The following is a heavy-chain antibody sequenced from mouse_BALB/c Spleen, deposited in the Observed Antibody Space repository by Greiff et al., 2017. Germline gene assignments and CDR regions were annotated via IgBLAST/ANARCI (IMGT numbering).Heavy chain of an antibody. J-gene: IGHJ2*01. D-gene: IGHD1-1*01. CDR2: IYPGDGDT. Sequence: QVQLQQSGAELVRPGSSVKISCKASGYAFSSYWMNWVKQRPGQGLEWIGQIYPGDGDTNYNGKFKGKATLTADKSSSTAYMQLSSLTSEDSAVYFCARGDITPVVATDYWGQGTTLTVSA. CDR3: ARGDITPVVATDY. CDR1: GYAFSSYW. V-gene: IGHV1-80*01.